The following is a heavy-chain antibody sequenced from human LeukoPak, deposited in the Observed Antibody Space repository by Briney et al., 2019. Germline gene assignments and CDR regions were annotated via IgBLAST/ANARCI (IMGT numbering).Heavy chain of an antibody. Sequence: GGSLRLSCAASGFTFSSYAMSWVRQAPGKGLEWVSAISGSGGSTYYADSVKGRFTISRDNSKNTLYLQMNSLRAEDTAVYYCAKDLENAYYYDSSGYFDYWGQGTLVTVSS. CDR1: GFTFSSYA. J-gene: IGHJ4*02. CDR3: AKDLENAYYYDSSGYFDY. CDR2: ISGSGGST. D-gene: IGHD3-22*01. V-gene: IGHV3-23*01.